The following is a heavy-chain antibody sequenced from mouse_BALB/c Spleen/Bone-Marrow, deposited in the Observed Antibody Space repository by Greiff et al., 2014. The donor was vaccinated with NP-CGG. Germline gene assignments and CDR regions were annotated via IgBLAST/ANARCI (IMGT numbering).Heavy chain of an antibody. D-gene: IGHD1-1*01. CDR3: AFITTVVEYYFDY. Sequence: VQLQQSGAELVKPGASVKLSCTASGFNIKDTYMHWVKQRPEQGLEWIGRIDPANGNSKYDPKFQGKATITADTSSNTAYLRLSSLTSEDTAGYYCAFITTVVEYYFDYWGQGTTLTVSS. J-gene: IGHJ2*01. CDR2: IDPANGNS. V-gene: IGHV14-3*02. CDR1: GFNIKDTY.